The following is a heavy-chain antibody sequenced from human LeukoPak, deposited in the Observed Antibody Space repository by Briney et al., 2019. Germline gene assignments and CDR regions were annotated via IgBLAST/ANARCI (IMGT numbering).Heavy chain of an antibody. J-gene: IGHJ4*02. CDR2: INHGGST. V-gene: IGHV4-30-4*01. CDR3: ARGSRDGYNWYYFDY. Sequence: PSETLSLTCTVSGGSISSGDYYWSWIRQPPGKGLEWMGYINHGGSTYYNPSLKSRITISVDTSKNQFSLKLSSVTAADTAVYYCARGSRDGYNWYYFDYWGQGTLVTVSS. D-gene: IGHD5-24*01. CDR1: GGSISSGDYY.